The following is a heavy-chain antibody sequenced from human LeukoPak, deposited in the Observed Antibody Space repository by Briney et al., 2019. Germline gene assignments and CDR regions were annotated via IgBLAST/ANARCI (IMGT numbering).Heavy chain of an antibody. CDR3: ARDSPDSSGWSDAFDI. CDR2: IYYSGST. D-gene: IGHD6-19*01. CDR1: GGSISSGDYY. J-gene: IGHJ3*02. Sequence: SETLSLTCTVSGGSISSGDYYWSWISQPPGKGLEWIGYIYYSGSTYYNPSLKSRVTISVDTSKNQFSLKLSSVTAADTAVYYCARDSPDSSGWSDAFDIWGQGTMVTVSS. V-gene: IGHV4-30-4*01.